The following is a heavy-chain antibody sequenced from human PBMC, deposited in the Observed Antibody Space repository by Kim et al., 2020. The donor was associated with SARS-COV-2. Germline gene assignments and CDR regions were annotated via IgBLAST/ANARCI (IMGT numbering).Heavy chain of an antibody. CDR3: ARGRLWFVEGDWGY. V-gene: IGHV3-30*04. Sequence: GGSLRLSCAASGFTFSSYAMHWVRQAPGKGLEWVAVISYDGSNKYYADSVKGRFTISRDNSKNTLYLQMNSLRAEDTAVYYCARGRLWFVEGDWGYWGQG. J-gene: IGHJ4*02. CDR2: ISYDGSNK. CDR1: GFTFSSYA. D-gene: IGHD3-10*01.